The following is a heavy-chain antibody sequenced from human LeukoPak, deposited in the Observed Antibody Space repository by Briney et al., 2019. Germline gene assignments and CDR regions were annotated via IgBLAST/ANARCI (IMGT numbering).Heavy chain of an antibody. CDR2: ISSNGGST. D-gene: IGHD3-22*01. CDR1: TFSSSNAW. J-gene: IGHJ3*02. CDR3: ARAWDSSGYYYGAFDI. Sequence: SGGSLRLSCAASTFSSSNAWMNWVRQAPGKGLEYVSAISSNGGSTYYANSVKGRFTISRDNSKNTLYLQMGSLRAEDMAVYYCARAWDSSGYYYGAFDIWGQGTMVTVSS. V-gene: IGHV3-64*01.